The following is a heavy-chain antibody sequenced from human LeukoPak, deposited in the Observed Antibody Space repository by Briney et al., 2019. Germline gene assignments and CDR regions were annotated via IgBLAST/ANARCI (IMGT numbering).Heavy chain of an antibody. CDR1: GFTFSSYS. CDR3: ARDLMVRGVNGYFDY. J-gene: IGHJ4*02. V-gene: IGHV3-21*01. Sequence: GGSLRLSCAASGFTFSSYSMNWVRQAPGKGLEWVSSISSSSSYIYYADSVKGRFTISRDNAKNSLYLQMNSMRAEDTAVYYCARDLMVRGVNGYFDYWGQGTLVTVSS. CDR2: ISSSSSYI. D-gene: IGHD3-10*01.